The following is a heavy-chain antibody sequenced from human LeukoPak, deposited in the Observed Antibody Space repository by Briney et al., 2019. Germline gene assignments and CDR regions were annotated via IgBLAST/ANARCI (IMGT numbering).Heavy chain of an antibody. CDR1: GFTFSSYS. J-gene: IGHJ4*02. V-gene: IGHV3-21*01. D-gene: IGHD4-23*01. Sequence: PGGSLRLSCGASGFTFSSYSMSWVRQAPGKGLEWVSSISSSSTYIYYVDSVKGRFTISRDDAKNSLYLQMNSLRAEDTAVYYCARDAYGGNFSGHWGQGTLVTVSS. CDR3: ARDAYGGNFSGH. CDR2: ISSSSTYI.